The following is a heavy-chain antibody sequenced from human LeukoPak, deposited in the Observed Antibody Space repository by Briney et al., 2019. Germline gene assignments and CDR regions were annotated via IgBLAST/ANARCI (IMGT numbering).Heavy chain of an antibody. V-gene: IGHV1-8*03. J-gene: IGHJ6*03. D-gene: IGHD5-18*01. Sequence: ASVKVSCKASGYTFTSYDINWVRQATGQGLEWMGWMNPNSGNTGYAQKFQGRVTIIRNTSISTAYMELSSLRSEDTAVYYCARGAYSQSNYYMDVWGKGTTVTVSS. CDR3: ARGAYSQSNYYMDV. CDR1: GYTFTSYD. CDR2: MNPNSGNT.